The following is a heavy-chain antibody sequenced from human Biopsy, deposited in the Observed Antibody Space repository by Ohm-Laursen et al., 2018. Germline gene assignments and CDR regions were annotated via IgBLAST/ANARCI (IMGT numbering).Heavy chain of an antibody. J-gene: IGHJ3*01. CDR2: ISDPGTT. CDR3: ARLFRLDDYWNDDPPDGFDV. CDR1: GGSIGGSGDY. Sequence: SETLSLTCTVSGGSIGGSGDYWSWIRQPPGKGLEWIGYISDPGTTNYNPSLRGRVAMSVDTSKNQFSLQLTSVTAADTAMFFCARLFRLDDYWNDDPPDGFDVWGQGTMVTVSS. V-gene: IGHV4-61*08. D-gene: IGHD3-3*01.